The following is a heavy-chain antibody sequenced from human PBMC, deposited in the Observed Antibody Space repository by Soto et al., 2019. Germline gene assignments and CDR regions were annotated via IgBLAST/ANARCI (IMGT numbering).Heavy chain of an antibody. CDR3: ARGSTPIDRSGSHWFAY. D-gene: IGHD3-10*01. CDR2: MYHSGST. Sequence: PSETLSLTCAVSGCSISSGGYSWSWLRPPPGKGLEWIGYMYHSGSTYYNPSLKSRVSIAVYRSKNQFSMKLNSVNAADTAVYYCARGSTPIDRSGSHWFAYWGQGTLVTVSS. V-gene: IGHV4-30-2*01. J-gene: IGHJ4*02. CDR1: GCSISSGGYS.